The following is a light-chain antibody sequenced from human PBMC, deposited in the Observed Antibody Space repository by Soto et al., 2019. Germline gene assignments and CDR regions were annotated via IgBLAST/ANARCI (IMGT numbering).Light chain of an antibody. Sequence: QSALTQPASVSGSPGQSITISCTGSSSDVGGYNYVSWYQQQHPGKAPKLMIYDVSNRPSGVSNRFSGSKSGNTASLTSSGLQAEDEADYSCSSYTTRSTVVCGRGINVTVL. J-gene: IGLJ2*01. V-gene: IGLV2-14*03. CDR3: SSYTTRSTVV. CDR2: DVS. CDR1: SSDVGGYNY.